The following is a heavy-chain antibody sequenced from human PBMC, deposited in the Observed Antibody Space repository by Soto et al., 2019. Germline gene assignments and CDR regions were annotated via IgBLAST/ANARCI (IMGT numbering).Heavy chain of an antibody. CDR1: GYTFTSYG. V-gene: IGHV1-18*04. CDR3: ARGITRVRGVIPRTNCFDP. CDR2: ISAYNGNT. Sequence: ASVKVSCKASGYTFTSYGISWVRQAPGQGLEWMGWISAYNGNTNYAQKLQGRVTMTTDTSTSTAYMELRSLRSDDTAVYYCARGITRVRGVIPRTNCFDPWGQGTLVTVSS. D-gene: IGHD3-10*01. J-gene: IGHJ5*02.